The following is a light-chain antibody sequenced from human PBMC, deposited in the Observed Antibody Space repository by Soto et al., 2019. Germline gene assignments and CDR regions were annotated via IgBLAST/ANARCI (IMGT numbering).Light chain of an antibody. CDR1: QSVSSSY. Sequence: EIVLTQSPGTLSLSPGERATLSCRASQSVSSSYLAWYQQKPGQAPRLLIYGASSRATGIPDRFSGSGSGTDFTLTISSLQPEDFATYFCQQLNTFPPFFTFGPGTKVDIK. CDR2: GAS. CDR3: QQLNTFPPFFT. V-gene: IGKV3-20*01. J-gene: IGKJ3*01.